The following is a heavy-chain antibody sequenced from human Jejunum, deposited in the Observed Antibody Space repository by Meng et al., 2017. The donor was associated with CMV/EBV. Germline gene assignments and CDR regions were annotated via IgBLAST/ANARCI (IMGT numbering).Heavy chain of an antibody. Sequence: QLQLQESGPGLVKPSETLSLTCTVSGGSLSGYYWTWIRQPPGKGLEWIGEINHSGTTNYNPSLKSRVTISIDTSKNQFSLKLSSVTAADTAVYYCARYGGDSVWYFGLWGRGTLVTVSS. V-gene: IGHV4-34*10. CDR2: INHSGTT. J-gene: IGHJ2*01. CDR3: ARYGGDSVWYFGL. D-gene: IGHD2-21*02. CDR1: GGSLSGYY.